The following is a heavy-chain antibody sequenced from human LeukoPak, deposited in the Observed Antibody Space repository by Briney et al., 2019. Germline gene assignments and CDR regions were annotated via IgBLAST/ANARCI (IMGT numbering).Heavy chain of an antibody. V-gene: IGHV4-30-4*01. D-gene: IGHD2-2*02. Sequence: SQTLSLTCTVSGGSISSGDYYWSWIRQPPGKGLEWIGYIYYSGSTYYNPSLKSRVTISVDTSKNQFSLKLSSVTAADTAVYYCARQGSCSTSCYSDYWGQGTPVTVSS. CDR3: ARQGSCSTSCYSDY. J-gene: IGHJ4*02. CDR2: IYYSGST. CDR1: GGSISSGDYY.